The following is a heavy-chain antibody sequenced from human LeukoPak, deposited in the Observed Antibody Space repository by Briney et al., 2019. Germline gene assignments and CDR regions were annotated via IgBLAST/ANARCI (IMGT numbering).Heavy chain of an antibody. CDR3: ARDRKGRIVVVPAAQPSYNWFDP. J-gene: IGHJ5*02. V-gene: IGHV7-4-1*02. D-gene: IGHD2-2*01. CDR2: INTNTGNP. CDR1: GYTFTSYA. Sequence: ASVKVSCTASGYTFTSYAMNWVRQAPGQGLEWMGWINTNTGNPTYAQGFTGRFVFSLDTSVSTAYLQISSLKAEDTAVYYCARDRKGRIVVVPAAQPSYNWFDPWGQGTLVTVSS.